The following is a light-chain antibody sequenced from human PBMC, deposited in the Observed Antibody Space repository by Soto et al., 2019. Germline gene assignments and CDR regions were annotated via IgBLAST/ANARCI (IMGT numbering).Light chain of an antibody. CDR3: QQYSTFST. V-gene: IGKV1-5*03. J-gene: IGKJ1*01. CDR1: QSISGW. CDR2: KAS. Sequence: DIQMTQSPSTLSASVGDRVIITCRASQSISGWLAWYQQKPGKAPKLLIYKASTLESGVPSRFSGSGSGTEFTLTISSLQPDDFATYYCQQYSTFSTFGQGTKVEVK.